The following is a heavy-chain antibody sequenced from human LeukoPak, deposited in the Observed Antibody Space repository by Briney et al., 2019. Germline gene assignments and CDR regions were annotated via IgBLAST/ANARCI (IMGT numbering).Heavy chain of an antibody. Sequence: SQTLSLTCTVSGGSISSGGYYWSWIRQPPGKGLEWIGYIYHSGSTYYNPSLKSRVTISVDTSKNQSSLKLSSVTAADTAVYYCARLNGASYGGNLLDYWGQGTLVTVSS. CDR1: GGSISSGGYY. V-gene: IGHV4-30-2*01. CDR3: ARLNGASYGGNLLDY. CDR2: IYHSGST. J-gene: IGHJ4*02. D-gene: IGHD4-23*01.